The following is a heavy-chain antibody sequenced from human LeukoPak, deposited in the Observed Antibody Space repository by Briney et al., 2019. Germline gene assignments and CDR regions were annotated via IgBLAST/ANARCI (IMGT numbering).Heavy chain of an antibody. J-gene: IGHJ4*02. Sequence: PSETLSLTCGVYGGSFSGYFWSWIRQTPGKGLEWIGEINHRRSTNYGPSFKTRVTMSVDTSKNQISLMLNSVTAADTAVYYCARGSRGYSYGYPRDWGQGTLVTVSS. V-gene: IGHV4-34*01. CDR2: INHRRST. D-gene: IGHD5-18*01. CDR1: GGSFSGYF. CDR3: ARGSRGYSYGYPRD.